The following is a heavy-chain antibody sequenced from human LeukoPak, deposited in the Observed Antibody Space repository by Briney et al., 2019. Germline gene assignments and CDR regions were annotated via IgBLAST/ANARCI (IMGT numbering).Heavy chain of an antibody. CDR3: AREGAVAGDDYYYYGMDV. V-gene: IGHV1-69*13. CDR2: IIPIFGTA. Sequence: SVKVSCKASGATFSSYAISWVRQAPGQGLEWMGGIIPIFGTANYAQKFQGRVTITADESTSTAYMELSSLRSEDTAVYYCAREGAVAGDDYYYYGMDVWGQGTTVTVSS. CDR1: GATFSSYA. J-gene: IGHJ6*02. D-gene: IGHD6-19*01.